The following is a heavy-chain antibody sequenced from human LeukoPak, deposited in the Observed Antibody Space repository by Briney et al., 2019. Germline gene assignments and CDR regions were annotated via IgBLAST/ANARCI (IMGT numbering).Heavy chain of an antibody. V-gene: IGHV4-59*08. CDR3: ARHHDGGPKLRLDF. J-gene: IGHJ4*02. Sequence: SETLSLTCHVSGASVSNYYWSWIRQSPGKGLEWIGFFHYSGSTKYNPSLSSRVTTSIDTSMNQLSLTLVSVAAADTAVYFCARHHDGGPKLRLDFWGLGVLVTVSS. CDR2: FHYSGST. D-gene: IGHD2-15*01. CDR1: GASVSNYY.